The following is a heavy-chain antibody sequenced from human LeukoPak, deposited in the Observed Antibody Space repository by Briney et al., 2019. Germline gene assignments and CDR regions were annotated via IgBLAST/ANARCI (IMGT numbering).Heavy chain of an antibody. CDR3: ATVLTYYYDSSRRGFDP. V-gene: IGHV1-24*01. J-gene: IGHJ5*02. D-gene: IGHD3-22*01. CDR1: GYTLTELS. Sequence: GASVKVSCKVSGYTLTELSMHWVRQAPGKGLEWMGGFDPEDGETIYAQKFQGRVTMTEDTSTDTAYMELSSLRSEDTAVYYCATVLTYYYDSSRRGFDPWGQGTLVTVSS. CDR2: FDPEDGET.